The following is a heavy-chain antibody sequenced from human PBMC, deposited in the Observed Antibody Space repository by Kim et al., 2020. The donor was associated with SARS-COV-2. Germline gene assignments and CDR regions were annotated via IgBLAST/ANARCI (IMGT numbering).Heavy chain of an antibody. J-gene: IGHJ6*02. CDR3: ARVGTAMVTYYGMDV. Sequence: SETLSLTCAVYGGSFSGYYWSWIRQPPGKGLEWIGEINPSGSTNYNPSLKSRVTISVDTSKNQFSLKLSSVTAADTAVYYCARVGTAMVTYYGMDVWGQGTTVTVSS. CDR2: INPSGST. D-gene: IGHD5-18*01. V-gene: IGHV4-34*01. CDR1: GGSFSGYY.